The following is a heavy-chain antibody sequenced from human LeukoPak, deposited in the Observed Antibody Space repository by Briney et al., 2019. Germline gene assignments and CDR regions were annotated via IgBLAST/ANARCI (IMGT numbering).Heavy chain of an antibody. J-gene: IGHJ4*02. V-gene: IGHV4-4*07. CDR1: GGSISSYY. Sequence: SETLSLTCTVSGGSISSYYWSWIRQPAGKGLEWIGRIYTSGSSNYNPSLKSRVTMSVDTSKNQFSLKLSSVTAADTAVYYCARERGSGSYYDYFDYWGQGTLVTVSS. CDR3: ARERGSGSYYDYFDY. D-gene: IGHD1-26*01. CDR2: IYTSGSS.